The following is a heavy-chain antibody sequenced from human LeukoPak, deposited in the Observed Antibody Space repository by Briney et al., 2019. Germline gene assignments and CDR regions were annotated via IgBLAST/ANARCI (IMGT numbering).Heavy chain of an antibody. CDR1: GFTFNNYD. Sequence: QPGGSLRLSCAASGFTFNNYDMSWVRQAPGKGLEWVSTISGSGGSTYYADSVKGRFTISRDNSKNTLYLQMNSLRAEDTAVYYCARRAYYYDSSGYYWGQGTLVTVSS. CDR2: ISGSGGST. J-gene: IGHJ4*02. V-gene: IGHV3-23*01. CDR3: ARRAYYYDSSGYY. D-gene: IGHD3-22*01.